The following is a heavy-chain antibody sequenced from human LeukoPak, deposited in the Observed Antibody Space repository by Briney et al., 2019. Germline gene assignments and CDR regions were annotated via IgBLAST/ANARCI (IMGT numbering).Heavy chain of an antibody. Sequence: ASVKVSCKASGGTFSSYAISWVRQAPGQGLEWMGGIIPIFGTANYAQKFQGRVTITTDESTSTAYMELSSLRSEDTAVYYCARAPAYDFWSGYLGYYYYMDVWGKGTTATVSS. J-gene: IGHJ6*03. CDR2: IIPIFGTA. CDR3: ARAPAYDFWSGYLGYYYYMDV. D-gene: IGHD3-3*01. CDR1: GGTFSSYA. V-gene: IGHV1-69*05.